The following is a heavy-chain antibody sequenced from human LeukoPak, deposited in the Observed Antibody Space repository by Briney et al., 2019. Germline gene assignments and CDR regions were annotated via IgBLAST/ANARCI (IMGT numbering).Heavy chain of an antibody. D-gene: IGHD3-10*01. J-gene: IGHJ6*02. CDR3: ARGLGSDYYYGMDV. Sequence: PSETLSLTCAVYGGSFSGYYWSWIRQPPGKGLEWIGEINHSGSTNYNPPLKSRVTISVDTSKNQFSLKLSSVTAADTAVYYCARGLGSDYYYGMDVWGQGTTVTVSS. V-gene: IGHV4-34*01. CDR2: INHSGST. CDR1: GGSFSGYY.